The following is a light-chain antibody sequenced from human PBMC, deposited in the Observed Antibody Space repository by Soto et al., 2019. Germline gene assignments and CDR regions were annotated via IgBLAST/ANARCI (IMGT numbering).Light chain of an antibody. V-gene: IGKV3-20*01. CDR2: GAS. CDR1: PSVSGSY. CDR3: QQYGGSPMYT. Sequence: ELVLTQSPGTLSLSPGERATLSCRASPSVSGSYLAWYQQKPGQAPRRLIHGASTRASGIPDRFTGSGSGTDFTLTIWRLEPEDFAVYYCQQYGGSPMYTFGQGTKLEIK. J-gene: IGKJ2*01.